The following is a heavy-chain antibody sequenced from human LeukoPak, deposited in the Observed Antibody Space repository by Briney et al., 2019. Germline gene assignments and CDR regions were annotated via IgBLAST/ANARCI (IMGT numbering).Heavy chain of an antibody. CDR1: GFTFSSYA. CDR2: ISGSGGST. CDR3: TIEGRYDFWSGYHDY. V-gene: IGHV3-23*01. J-gene: IGHJ4*02. Sequence: GGSLRLSCAASGFTFSSYAMSWVRQAPGKGLEWVSSISGSGGSTYYGDSVKGRFTISRDNSKKTLHLQMNSLRAEDTAVYYCTIEGRYDFWSGYHDYWGQGTLVTVSS. D-gene: IGHD3-3*01.